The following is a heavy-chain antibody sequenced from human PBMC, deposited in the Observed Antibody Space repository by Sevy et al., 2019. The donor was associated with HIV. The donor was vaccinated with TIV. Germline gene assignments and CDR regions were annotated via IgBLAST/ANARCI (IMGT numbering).Heavy chain of an antibody. D-gene: IGHD5-18*01. CDR2: ISGSGNII. Sequence: VGSLRLSCAASGFSFSDSYMSWVRQAPGKGLEWIAYISGSGNIIYYADSVRGRFSISRDNAKKSLYLQMNSLRAEDTAVYFCAKKGYSSGIFYYFDYWGQGTLVTVSS. CDR3: AKKGYSSGIFYYFDY. J-gene: IGHJ4*02. CDR1: GFSFSDSY. V-gene: IGHV3-11*01.